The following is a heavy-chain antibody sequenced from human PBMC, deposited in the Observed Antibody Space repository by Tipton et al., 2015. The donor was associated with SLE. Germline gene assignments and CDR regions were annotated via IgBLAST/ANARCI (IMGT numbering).Heavy chain of an antibody. CDR1: GGSFSGYY. D-gene: IGHD1-1*01. CDR3: AGGQLERRRFDY. Sequence: TLSLTCAVYGGSFSGYYWSWIRQPPGKGLEWIGSIYHSGSTYYNPSLKSRVTISVDTSKNQFSLKLSSVTAADTAVYYCAGGQLERRRFDYWGQGTLVTVSS. CDR2: IYHSGST. J-gene: IGHJ4*02. V-gene: IGHV4-34*01.